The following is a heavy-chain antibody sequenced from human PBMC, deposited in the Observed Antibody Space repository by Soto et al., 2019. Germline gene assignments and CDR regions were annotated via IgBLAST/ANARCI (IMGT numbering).Heavy chain of an antibody. J-gene: IGHJ5*02. D-gene: IGHD3-16*01. CDR2: ISGSGGST. CDR1: GFTFSSYA. V-gene: IGHV3-23*01. Sequence: GGSLRLSCAASGFTFSSYAMSWVRQAPGKGLEWVSAISGSGGSTYYADSVKGRFTISRDNSKNTLYLQMNSLRAEDTAVYYCAKSTGGGRIYYDYAPQGFDPWGQGTLVTVSS. CDR3: AKSTGGGRIYYDYAPQGFDP.